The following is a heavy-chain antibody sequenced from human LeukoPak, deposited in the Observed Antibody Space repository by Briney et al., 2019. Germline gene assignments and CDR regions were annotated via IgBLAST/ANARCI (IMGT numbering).Heavy chain of an antibody. D-gene: IGHD1-14*01. V-gene: IGHV3-21*01. CDR1: GFTFSSHS. CDR3: ARALPDGRAEYFQH. J-gene: IGHJ1*01. Sequence: GGSLRLSCAASGFTFSSHSMNWVRQAPGKGLEWVSSISSSSSYIYYADSVKGRFTISRDNAKNSLYLQMNSLRAEDTAVYYCARALPDGRAEYFQHWGQGTLVTVSS. CDR2: ISSSSSYI.